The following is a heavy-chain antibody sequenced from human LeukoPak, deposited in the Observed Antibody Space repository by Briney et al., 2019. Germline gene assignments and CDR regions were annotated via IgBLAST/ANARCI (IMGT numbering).Heavy chain of an antibody. J-gene: IGHJ4*02. Sequence: GASVKVSCKASGYTFTSYYMHWVRQAPGQGLEWMGIINPSAGSTTYAQKFQGRVTMTRDTSTSTVYMELSSLRSDDTAVYYCARPRVECYYDRSGSFDYWGQGTLVTVSS. V-gene: IGHV1-46*01. CDR3: ARPRVECYYDRSGSFDY. D-gene: IGHD3-22*01. CDR1: GYTFTSYY. CDR2: INPSAGST.